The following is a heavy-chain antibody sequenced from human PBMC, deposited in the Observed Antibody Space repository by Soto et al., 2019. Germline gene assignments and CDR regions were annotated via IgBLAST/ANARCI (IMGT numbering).Heavy chain of an antibody. D-gene: IGHD3-10*01. CDR2: ISGSDDTT. V-gene: IGHV3-23*01. J-gene: IGHJ4*02. CDR1: GFTLSSYA. Sequence: GGSLRLSCAASGFTLSSYAMTWVRQAPGKGLEWVSGISGSDDTTFYADSVKGRFTISRDNSKRTLYLQMNSLRADDTAVYFCIRGFAPLDYWGQGTLVTVSS. CDR3: IRGFAPLDY.